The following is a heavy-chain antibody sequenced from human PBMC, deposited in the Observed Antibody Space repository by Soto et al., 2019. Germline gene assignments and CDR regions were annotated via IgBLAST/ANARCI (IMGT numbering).Heavy chain of an antibody. CDR1: GGSISSGGYY. CDR2: IYYSGST. J-gene: IGHJ5*02. V-gene: IGHV4-31*03. D-gene: IGHD2-15*01. CDR3: AREVVAANNWFDP. Sequence: SETLSLTCTVSGGSISSGGYYWSWIRQHPGKGLEWIGYIYYSGSTYYNPSLKSRVTISVDTSKNQFSLKLSSVTAADTAVYYCAREVVAANNWFDPWGQGTLVTVSS.